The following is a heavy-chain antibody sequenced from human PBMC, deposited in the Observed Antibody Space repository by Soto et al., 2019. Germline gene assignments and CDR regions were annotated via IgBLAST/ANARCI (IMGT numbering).Heavy chain of an antibody. CDR3: ARGGAAVLYNWFDP. Sequence: ASETLSLTCAVSGGSISSSNWWSWVRQPPGKGLEWIGEIYHSGSTNYNPSLKSRVTISVDKSKNQFSLKLSSVTAADTAVYYCARGGAAVLYNWFDPWGQGTLVTVSS. D-gene: IGHD6-13*01. V-gene: IGHV4-4*02. J-gene: IGHJ5*02. CDR1: GGSISSSNW. CDR2: IYHSGST.